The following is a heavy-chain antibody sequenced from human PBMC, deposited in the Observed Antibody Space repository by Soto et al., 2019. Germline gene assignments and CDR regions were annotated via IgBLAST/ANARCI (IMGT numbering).Heavy chain of an antibody. CDR3: ARDEKIRYFDGLDYGMDV. Sequence: SVKVSCKASGGTFSSYAISWVRQAPGQGLEWMGGIIPIFGTANYAQKFQGRVTITADESTSTAYMELSSLRSEDTAVYYCARDEKIRYFDGLDYGMDVWGQGTTVTVSS. J-gene: IGHJ6*02. D-gene: IGHD3-9*01. CDR1: GGTFSSYA. V-gene: IGHV1-69*13. CDR2: IIPIFGTA.